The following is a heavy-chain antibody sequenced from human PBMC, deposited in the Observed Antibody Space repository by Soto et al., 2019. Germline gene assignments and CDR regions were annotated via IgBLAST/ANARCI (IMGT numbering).Heavy chain of an antibody. D-gene: IGHD3-16*01. V-gene: IGHV4-39*01. CDR3: ATYAYLFPTFGHHDG. CDR1: GGSMRRSSYY. J-gene: IGHJ4*02. Sequence: SETLSLTCPVSGGSMRRSSYYWGRIRQTPGTGLEWIASISYSGMTYYRHSLKGRVAISLDGSQNQFSLRLHSMTAADTALYYCATYAYLFPTFGHHDGWGQGLQVTVS. CDR2: ISYSGMT.